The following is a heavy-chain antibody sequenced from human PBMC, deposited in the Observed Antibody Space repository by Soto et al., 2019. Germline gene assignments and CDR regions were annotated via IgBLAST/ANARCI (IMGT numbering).Heavy chain of an antibody. CDR2: IYYSGST. D-gene: IGHD3-10*01. J-gene: IGHJ5*02. Sequence: QVQLQESGPGLVKPSQTLSLTCTVSGGSISSGGYYWSWIRQHPGKGLEWIGYIYYSGSTYYNPSLERRVTISVDTSKHQFSLKLSSVTAADTAVYYCARDYYYGALEGWFDPWGQGTLVTVSS. CDR3: ARDYYYGALEGWFDP. CDR1: GGSISSGGYY. V-gene: IGHV4-31*03.